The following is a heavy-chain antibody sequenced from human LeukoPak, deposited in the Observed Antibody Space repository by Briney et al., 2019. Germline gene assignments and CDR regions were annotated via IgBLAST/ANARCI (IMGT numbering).Heavy chain of an antibody. V-gene: IGHV1-18*01. CDR2: ISAYNGNT. CDR1: GYTFTSYG. Sequence: ASVKVSCKASGYTFTSYGISWVRQAPGQGLEWMGWISAYNGNTNYAQKLQGRVTMTTNTSTSTAYMELRSLRSDDTAVYYCARRSSEQHLSWFDPWGQGTLVTVSS. D-gene: IGHD6-13*01. CDR3: ARRSSEQHLSWFDP. J-gene: IGHJ5*02.